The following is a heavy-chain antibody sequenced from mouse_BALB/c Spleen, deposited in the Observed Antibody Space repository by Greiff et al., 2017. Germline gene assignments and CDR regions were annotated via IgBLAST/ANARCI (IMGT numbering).Heavy chain of an antibody. D-gene: IGHD2-1*01. CDR3: NAWGGNYFPFDY. J-gene: IGHJ2*01. V-gene: IGHV14-4*02. CDR1: GFNIKDYY. CDR2: IDPENGDT. Sequence: VQLQQSGAELVRSGASVKLSCTASGFNIKDYYMHWVKQRPEQGLEWIGWIDPENGDTEDAPKFQGKATMTADTSSNTAYLQLSSLTSEDTAVYYCNAWGGNYFPFDYWGQGTTLTVSS.